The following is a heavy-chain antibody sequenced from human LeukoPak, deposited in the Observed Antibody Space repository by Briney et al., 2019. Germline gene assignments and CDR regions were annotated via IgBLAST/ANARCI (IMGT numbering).Heavy chain of an antibody. CDR1: GGSIDSNS. J-gene: IGHJ5*02. CDR3: ARRSSSWKNWFDP. Sequence: SETLSLTCTVSGGSIDSNSWTWIRQPPGKGLEWIGYIYYSGTTNYNPSLKSRVTISVDMSKNQFSLILSSVTAADTAVYYCARRSSSWKNWFDPWGQGTLVTVSS. D-gene: IGHD6-13*01. V-gene: IGHV4-59*01. CDR2: IYYSGTT.